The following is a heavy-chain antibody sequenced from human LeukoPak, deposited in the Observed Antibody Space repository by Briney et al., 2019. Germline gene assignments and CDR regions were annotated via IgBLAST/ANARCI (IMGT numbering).Heavy chain of an antibody. J-gene: IGHJ4*02. CDR3: VRDLGHSRHYFEY. CDR2: ISQDGSET. CDR1: GFTFNSFF. D-gene: IGHD7-27*01. V-gene: IGHV3-7*01. Sequence: GGSLRLSCAASGFTFNSFFLAWVRLTPGRELEWVACISQDGSETFYMDSVRGRFTISRDNTKNSLYLQMNSLRAEDTAVYSCVRDLGHSRHYFEYWGQGALVAVSS.